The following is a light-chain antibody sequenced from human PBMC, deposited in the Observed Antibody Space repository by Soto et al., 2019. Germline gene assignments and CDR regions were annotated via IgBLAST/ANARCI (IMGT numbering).Light chain of an antibody. CDR1: SSDVGGYNY. CDR3: SSYTSSSTHG. J-gene: IGLJ1*01. V-gene: IGLV2-14*01. Sequence: QYALTQPASVSGSPGQPITISCTGTSSDVGGYNYVSWYQQHPGKAPKLMIYEVSNRPSGVSNRFSGSKSGNTASLTISGLQAEDEADYYCSSYTSSSTHGFGTGTKVTVL. CDR2: EVS.